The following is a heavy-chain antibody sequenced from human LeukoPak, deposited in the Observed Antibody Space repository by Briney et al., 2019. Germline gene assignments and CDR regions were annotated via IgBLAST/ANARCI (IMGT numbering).Heavy chain of an antibody. CDR3: ARELRNQLLSDYYYGMDV. D-gene: IGHD2-2*01. J-gene: IGHJ6*02. CDR2: IWYDGSNK. V-gene: IGHV3-33*01. Sequence: GGSLRLSCAASGFTFSSYGMHWVRQAPGKGLEWVAVIWYDGSNKYYADSVKGRFTISRDNSKNTLYLQTNSLRAEDTAVYYCARELRNQLLSDYYYGMDVWGQGTTVTVSS. CDR1: GFTFSSYG.